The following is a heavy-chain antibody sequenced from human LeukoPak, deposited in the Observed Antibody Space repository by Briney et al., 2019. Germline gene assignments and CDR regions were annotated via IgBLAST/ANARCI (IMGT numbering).Heavy chain of an antibody. V-gene: IGHV1-46*01. D-gene: IGHD3-9*01. J-gene: IGHJ3*02. CDR3: ARGLGFDWLFVGDDAFDI. Sequence: ASVKVSCKASGYTFTSYYMHWVRQAPGQGLEWMGIINPSGGSTSYAQKFQGRVTMTRDTSTSTVYMELSSLRSEDTAVYYCARGLGFDWLFVGDDAFDIWGQGTMVTVSS. CDR1: GYTFTSYY. CDR2: INPSGGST.